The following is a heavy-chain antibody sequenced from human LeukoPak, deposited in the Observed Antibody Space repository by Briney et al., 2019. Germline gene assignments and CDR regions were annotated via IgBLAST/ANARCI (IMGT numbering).Heavy chain of an antibody. CDR1: GYTSTGYY. Sequence: ASVKVSCKASGYTSTGYYMHWVRQAPGQGLEWMGWINPNSGGTNYAQKFQGRVTMTRDTSISTAYMELSRLRSDDTAVYYCARSHYDFWSGVYYFDYWGQGTLVTVSS. J-gene: IGHJ4*02. CDR2: INPNSGGT. CDR3: ARSHYDFWSGVYYFDY. D-gene: IGHD3-3*01. V-gene: IGHV1-2*02.